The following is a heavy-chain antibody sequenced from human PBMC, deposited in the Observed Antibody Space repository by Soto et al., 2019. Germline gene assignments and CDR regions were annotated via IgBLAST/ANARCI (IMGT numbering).Heavy chain of an antibody. J-gene: IGHJ5*02. Sequence: QVQLQESGPGLVKPSETLSLTCTVSGGSLSSYYWSWIRQPPGKGLEWIGYIYYSGSTNYNPSLKSRVTISVDTSKNQFSLKLSSVTAADTAVYYCARVDGYYPYNWFDPWGQGTLVTVSS. CDR2: IYYSGST. CDR3: ARVDGYYPYNWFDP. V-gene: IGHV4-59*01. D-gene: IGHD3-22*01. CDR1: GGSLSSYY.